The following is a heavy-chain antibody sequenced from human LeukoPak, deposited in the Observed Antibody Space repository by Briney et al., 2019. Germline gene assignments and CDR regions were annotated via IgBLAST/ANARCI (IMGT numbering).Heavy chain of an antibody. D-gene: IGHD6-13*01. J-gene: IGHJ4*02. CDR3: ARDMGIAAAGSEFDY. CDR2: ISAYSGNT. Sequence: GASVKVSCKASGYTFTSYGINWVRQAPGQGLEWMGWISAYSGNTNFAQELQGRVTMTTDTSTSTAYMELRSLRSDDTAVYYCARDMGIAAAGSEFDYWGQGTLVTVSS. CDR1: GYTFTSYG. V-gene: IGHV1-18*01.